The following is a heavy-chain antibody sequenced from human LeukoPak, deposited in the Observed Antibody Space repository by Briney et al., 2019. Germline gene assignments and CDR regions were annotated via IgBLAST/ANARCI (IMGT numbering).Heavy chain of an antibody. D-gene: IGHD3-3*01. V-gene: IGHV5-51*01. Sequence: GESLKISCKGSGYSFTSYWIGWVRQMPGKGLEWMGIIYPGDSDTRYSPSFQGQVTISADKSISTAYLQWSSLKASDTAMYYFARSLYYDFWSGPEKNWFDPWGQGTLVTVSS. CDR2: IYPGDSDT. CDR3: ARSLYYDFWSGPEKNWFDP. CDR1: GYSFTSYW. J-gene: IGHJ5*02.